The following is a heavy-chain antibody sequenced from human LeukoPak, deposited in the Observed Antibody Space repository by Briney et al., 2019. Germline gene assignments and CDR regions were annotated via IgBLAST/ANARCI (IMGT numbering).Heavy chain of an antibody. J-gene: IGHJ4*02. V-gene: IGHV1-2*02. CDR1: GYTFTGYY. Sequence: GASLKVSCKASGYTFTGYYMHWVRQAPGQGLEWMGWINPNSGGTNYAQKFQGRVTMTRDTSISTAYMELSRLRSDDTAVYYCARDSGPYYGDYDRCLDYWGQGTLVTVSS. CDR2: INPNSGGT. CDR3: ARDSGPYYGDYDRCLDY. D-gene: IGHD4-17*01.